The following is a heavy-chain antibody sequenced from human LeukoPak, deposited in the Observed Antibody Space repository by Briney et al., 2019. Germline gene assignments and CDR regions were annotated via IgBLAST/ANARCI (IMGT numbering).Heavy chain of an antibody. J-gene: IGHJ6*02. Sequence: ETLSLTCTVSGGSISNYYMSWVRQAPGKGLEWVSVIYSGGTTYHEDSVKGRFTISRDNSKNTLNLQMNSLRAEDTAVYYCARGQQVRPYYGLDVWGQGTTVTVSS. CDR1: GGSISNYY. D-gene: IGHD6-13*01. CDR3: ARGQQVRPYYGLDV. CDR2: IYSGGTT. V-gene: IGHV3-66*01.